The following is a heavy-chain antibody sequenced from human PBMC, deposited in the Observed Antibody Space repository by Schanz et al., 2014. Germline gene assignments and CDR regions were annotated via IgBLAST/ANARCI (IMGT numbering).Heavy chain of an antibody. V-gene: IGHV1-18*01. D-gene: IGHD5-18*01. Sequence: QVQLVQSGAEVKKPGASVKVSCKASGYTFTSHGISWVRQAPGQGLEWMGWITAYNGDTNYALKLQGRVTMTTDTATGTAYMELRSLRSDDTALYYCTRGGYSYALSAFDIWGQGTWSPSLQ. CDR1: GYTFTSHG. J-gene: IGHJ3*02. CDR2: ITAYNGDT. CDR3: TRGGYSYALSAFDI.